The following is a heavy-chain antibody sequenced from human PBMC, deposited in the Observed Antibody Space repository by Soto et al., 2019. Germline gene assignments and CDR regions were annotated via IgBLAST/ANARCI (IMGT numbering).Heavy chain of an antibody. CDR1: GDSVSSNSAA. J-gene: IGHJ6*02. D-gene: IGHD6-6*01. V-gene: IGHV6-1*01. CDR3: ARIHSSSSSDMDV. Sequence: PSQTLSLTCAISGDSVSSNSAAWNWVRQSPSGGLEWLGRTYYRSKWYYGYAVSVKSRITITPDTSKNQFSLQLSSVTPEDTAVYYCARIHSSSSSDMDVWGQGTTVTVSS. CDR2: TYYRSKWYY.